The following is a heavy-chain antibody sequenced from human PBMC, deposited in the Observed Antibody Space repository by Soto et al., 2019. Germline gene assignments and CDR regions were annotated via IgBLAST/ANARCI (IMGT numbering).Heavy chain of an antibody. CDR3: ARDPTPNCTNGVCKLGFDY. CDR1: GYTFTSYY. D-gene: IGHD2-8*01. J-gene: IGHJ4*02. V-gene: IGHV1-46*03. CDR2: INPSGGST. Sequence: ASVKVSCKASGYTFTSYYMHWVRQAPGQGLEWMGIINPSGGSTSYAQKFQGRVTMTRDTSTSTVYMELSSLRSEDTAVYYCARDPTPNCTNGVCKLGFDYWGQGTLVTVSS.